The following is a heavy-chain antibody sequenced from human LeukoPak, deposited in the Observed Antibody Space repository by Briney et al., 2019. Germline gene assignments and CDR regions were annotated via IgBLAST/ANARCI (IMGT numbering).Heavy chain of an antibody. CDR2: ISSSSSTI. Sequence: GGSLRLSCAASGFTFSSYSMNWVRQAPGKGLERVSYISSSSSTIYYADSVKGRFTISRDNAKNSLYLQMNSLRAEDTAVYYCARDRELLRTDAFDIWGQGTMVTVSS. CDR1: GFTFSSYS. J-gene: IGHJ3*02. D-gene: IGHD1-26*01. CDR3: ARDRELLRTDAFDI. V-gene: IGHV3-48*01.